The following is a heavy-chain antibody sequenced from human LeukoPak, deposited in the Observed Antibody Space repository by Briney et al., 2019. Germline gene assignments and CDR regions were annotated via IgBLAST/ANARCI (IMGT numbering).Heavy chain of an antibody. CDR3: TGMVRRVKDFDY. CDR1: GFTFSGSA. V-gene: IGHV3-73*01. CDR2: IRSKANSYAT. D-gene: IGHD3-10*01. J-gene: IGHJ4*01. Sequence: GGSLRLSCAASGFTFSGSAMHWVRQASGKGLEWVGRIRSKANSYATAYAASVKGRFTISRDDSKNTAYLQMNSLKTEDTAVYYCTGMVRRVKDFDYWGHGTLVTVSS.